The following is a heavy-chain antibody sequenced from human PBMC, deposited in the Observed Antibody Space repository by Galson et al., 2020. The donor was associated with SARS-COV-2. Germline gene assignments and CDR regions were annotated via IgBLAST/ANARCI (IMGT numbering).Heavy chain of an antibody. J-gene: IGHJ3*02. V-gene: IGHV6-1*01. CDR1: GDSDSRQSAP. CDR2: KNYRPNWNK. CDR3: ARRNTGGTFDI. D-gene: IGHD7-27*01. Sequence: SQTLSLTYAISGDSDSRQSAPWERIRQSRSRGYEWLGGKNYRPNWNKDYAVSEKSRITISADTSKNQIYLQLNSVTPDETAVYYCARRNTGGTFDILGQGTVVTVS.